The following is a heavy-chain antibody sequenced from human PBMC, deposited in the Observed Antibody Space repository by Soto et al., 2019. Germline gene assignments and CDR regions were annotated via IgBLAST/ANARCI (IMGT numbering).Heavy chain of an antibody. CDR1: DSSISSGGYY. CDR3: ARDYYGSGSYSYGMDV. Sequence: SETLSHTGTVSDSSISSGGYYWSWIRQHPGKGLEWIGYIYYSGSTYYNPSLKSRVTISVDTSKNQFSLKLSSVTAADTAVYYCARDYYGSGSYSYGMDVWGQGTTVTVSS. CDR2: IYYSGST. D-gene: IGHD3-10*01. V-gene: IGHV4-31*03. J-gene: IGHJ6*02.